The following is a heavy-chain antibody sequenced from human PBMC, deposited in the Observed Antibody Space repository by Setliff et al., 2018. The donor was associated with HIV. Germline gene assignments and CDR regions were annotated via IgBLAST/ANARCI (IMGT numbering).Heavy chain of an antibody. D-gene: IGHD6-6*01. J-gene: IGHJ6*03. CDR2: VHYGGNT. V-gene: IGHV4-39*02. Sequence: SETLSLTCAVSGGSVDSRDYYWAWIRQPPGKGLEWIGNVHYGGNTYYTSSLQSRVIISADTSKSQFYLRLSSVTAADTGVYYCARVRGYSSSSRDFYYHNMEVWGKGTTVTVSS. CDR1: GGSVDSRDYY. CDR3: ARVRGYSSSSRDFYYHNMEV.